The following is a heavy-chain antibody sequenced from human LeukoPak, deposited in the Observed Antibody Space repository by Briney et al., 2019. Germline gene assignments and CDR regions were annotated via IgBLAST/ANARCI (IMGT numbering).Heavy chain of an antibody. CDR3: AGTSDSTYYYGSGSYYSFDY. CDR1: GYTFTGYY. J-gene: IGHJ4*02. V-gene: IGHV1-2*02. Sequence: ASVKVSCKASGYTFTGYYMHWVRQAPGQGLEWMGWINPNSGGTNYAQKFQGRVTMTRDTSISTAYMELSRLRSDDTAVYYCAGTSDSTYYYGSGSYYSFDYWGQGTLVTVSS. D-gene: IGHD3-10*01. CDR2: INPNSGGT.